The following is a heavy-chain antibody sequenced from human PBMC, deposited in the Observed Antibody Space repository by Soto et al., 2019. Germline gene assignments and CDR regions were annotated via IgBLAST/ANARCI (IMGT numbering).Heavy chain of an antibody. CDR3: ARDGVSWVDSYYYYGMDV. CDR1: GFTFSSYA. V-gene: IGHV3-30-3*01. D-gene: IGHD2-15*01. Sequence: QVQLVESGGGVVQPGRSLRLSCAASGFTFSSYAMHWVRQAPGKGLEWVAAISYDGSNKYYADSVKARFTISRDNSKNTLYLQMNSLRAEDTAVYYCARDGVSWVDSYYYYGMDVWGQGTTVTVSS. CDR2: ISYDGSNK. J-gene: IGHJ6*02.